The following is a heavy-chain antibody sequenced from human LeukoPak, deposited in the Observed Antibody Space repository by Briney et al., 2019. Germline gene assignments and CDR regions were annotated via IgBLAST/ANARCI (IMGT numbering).Heavy chain of an antibody. D-gene: IGHD2-2*01. J-gene: IGHJ3*02. CDR3: ARGSCSSTSCYEFAAFDI. V-gene: IGHV3-21*01. CDR1: GFTFSSYS. CDR2: ISSSSSYI. Sequence: GGSLILSCAASGFTFSSYSMNWVRQAPGKGLEWVSSISSSSSYIYYADSVKGRFTISRDNAKNSLYLQMNSLRAEDTAVYYCARGSCSSTSCYEFAAFDIWGQGTMVTVSS.